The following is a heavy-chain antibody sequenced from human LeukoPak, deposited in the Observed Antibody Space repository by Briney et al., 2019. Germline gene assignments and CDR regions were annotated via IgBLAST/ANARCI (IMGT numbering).Heavy chain of an antibody. CDR3: ASSSYYVFDY. V-gene: IGHV4-31*01. D-gene: IGHD3-10*01. CDR1: RSPISNADYY. J-gene: IGHJ4*02. CDR2: IYYSGST. Sequence: PSGTLSLTCTVSRSPISNADYYCSWIRQHPGKGLEWIGYIYYSGSTYYNPSLKSLVTISVDTSKNQFSLKLSSVTAADTAVYYCASSSYYVFDYWGQGTLVTVSS.